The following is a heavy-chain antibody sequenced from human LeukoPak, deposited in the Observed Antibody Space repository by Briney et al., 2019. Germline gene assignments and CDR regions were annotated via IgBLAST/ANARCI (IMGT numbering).Heavy chain of an antibody. J-gene: IGHJ4*02. CDR2: ISGSGGST. CDR3: AKDQVLWFGEPTFDY. D-gene: IGHD3-10*01. Sequence: PGGSLRLSCAASGFTFSSYAMSWVRQAPGKGLEWVSAISGSGGSTYYADPVKGRFTISRDNSKNTLYLQMNSLRAEDTAVYYCAKDQVLWFGEPTFDYWGQGTLVTVSS. CDR1: GFTFSSYA. V-gene: IGHV3-23*01.